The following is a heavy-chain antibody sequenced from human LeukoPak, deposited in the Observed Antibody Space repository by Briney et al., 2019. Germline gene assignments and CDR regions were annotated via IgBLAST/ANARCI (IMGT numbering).Heavy chain of an antibody. CDR2: ISSSGSTI. V-gene: IGHV3-48*03. D-gene: IGHD3-10*01. J-gene: IGHJ5*02. CDR1: GVTVSSYE. CDR3: ARDLVVRGRWSWFDP. Sequence: GGSLRLSCVVSGVTVSSYEMNWVRQAPGKGLEWVSYISSSGSTIHYADSVKGRFTISRDNANESLYLQMNSLRAEDTAVYYCARDLVVRGRWSWFDPWGQGTLVTVSS.